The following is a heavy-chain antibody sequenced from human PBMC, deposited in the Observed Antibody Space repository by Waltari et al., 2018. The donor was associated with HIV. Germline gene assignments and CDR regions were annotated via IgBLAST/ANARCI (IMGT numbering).Heavy chain of an antibody. Sequence: EVHLVESGGGLVQPGRSLRLSCAASGFTFDDYAMPWVRQAPGKGLEGVSGISWNSGSIGYADSVKGRFTISRDNAKNSLYLQMNSLRDEDTALYYCAKESMAGLYYYYGMDVWGQGTTVTVSS. CDR3: AKESMAGLYYYYGMDV. D-gene: IGHD6-19*01. J-gene: IGHJ6*02. CDR1: GFTFDDYA. V-gene: IGHV3-9*01. CDR2: ISWNSGSI.